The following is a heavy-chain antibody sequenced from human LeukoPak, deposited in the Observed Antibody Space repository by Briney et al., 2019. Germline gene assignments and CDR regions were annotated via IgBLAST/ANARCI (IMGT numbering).Heavy chain of an antibody. CDR2: INPSGGST. V-gene: IGHV1-46*01. J-gene: IGHJ6*03. CDR1: GYTFTSYY. D-gene: IGHD6-6*01. CDR3: ARGTTHGYSSSSIFVPFRYYYYYMDV. Sequence: ASVKVSCKASGYTFTSYYMHWVRQAPGQGLEWMGIINPSGGSTSYAQKFQGRVTMTRDTSTSTVYMELSSLRSEDTAVYYCARGTTHGYSSSSIFVPFRYYYYYMDVWGKGTTVTVSS.